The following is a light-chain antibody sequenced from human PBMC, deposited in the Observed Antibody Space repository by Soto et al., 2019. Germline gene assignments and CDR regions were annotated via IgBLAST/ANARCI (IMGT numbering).Light chain of an antibody. CDR1: QSVSSN. Sequence: EIVMTQSPATLSVSPGERATLACMASQSVSSNLALYPKKPGQAPRLLSYGASTRATGIPARFSGSGSGTEFTLTISSLQSEEFAVYYCQQYNNWPPWTFGQGTKVEIK. CDR2: GAS. V-gene: IGKV3-15*01. CDR3: QQYNNWPPWT. J-gene: IGKJ1*01.